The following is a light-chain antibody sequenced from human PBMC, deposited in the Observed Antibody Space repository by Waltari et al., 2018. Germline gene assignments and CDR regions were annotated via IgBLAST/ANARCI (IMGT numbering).Light chain of an antibody. CDR2: DVS. J-gene: IGLJ3*02. Sequence: QSALTQPASVSGSPGQSITIPCTGTSSDVGGYNYVSWYQHHPGKAPQLIIYDVSERPSGISYRFSASKSGSTASLTISGLQAEDEADYYCSSYTSTNPLRVFGGGTKLTVL. CDR1: SSDVGGYNY. V-gene: IGLV2-14*03. CDR3: SSYTSTNPLRV.